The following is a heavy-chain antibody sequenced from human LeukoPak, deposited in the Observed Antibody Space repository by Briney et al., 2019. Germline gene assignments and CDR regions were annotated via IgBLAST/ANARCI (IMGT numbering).Heavy chain of an antibody. J-gene: IGHJ3*02. CDR1: GFTVSSNY. D-gene: IGHD3-10*01. CDR3: ARILLWFGELSWAFDI. CDR2: IYSGGST. Sequence: RGSLRLSCAASGFTVSSNYMSWVRQAPGKGLEWVSVIYSGGSTYYADSVKGRFTISRDNSKNTLHLQMNSLRAEDTAVYYCARILLWFGELSWAFDIWGQGTMVTVSS. V-gene: IGHV3-53*01.